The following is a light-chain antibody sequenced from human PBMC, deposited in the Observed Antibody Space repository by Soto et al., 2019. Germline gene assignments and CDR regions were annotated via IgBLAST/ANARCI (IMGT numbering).Light chain of an antibody. CDR3: SSYAERNSVL. CDR1: SSDVGGYKY. Sequence: QSVLTQPASVSGSPGQSITISCSGTSSDVGGYKYVSWYQQHPGKAPKLMIYEVSYRPSGVPNRFSGSKSGSTAFLTVSGVQAEDEADYYCSSYAERNSVLFGGGTKLTVL. CDR2: EVS. J-gene: IGLJ3*02. V-gene: IGLV2-14*01.